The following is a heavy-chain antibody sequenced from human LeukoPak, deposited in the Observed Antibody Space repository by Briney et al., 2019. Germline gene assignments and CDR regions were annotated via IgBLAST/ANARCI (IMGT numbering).Heavy chain of an antibody. CDR1: RFTFSSYG. Sequence: GGSLRLSCAASRFTFSSYGMHWVRQAPGNGLERVALISYDGSNKYYTDSVKGRFTISRDNSKNTLYLQMDSLRAEDTAVYYCAKDRGYSYGYFDYWGQGTLVTASS. D-gene: IGHD5-18*01. CDR2: ISYDGSNK. V-gene: IGHV3-30*18. CDR3: AKDRGYSYGYFDY. J-gene: IGHJ4*02.